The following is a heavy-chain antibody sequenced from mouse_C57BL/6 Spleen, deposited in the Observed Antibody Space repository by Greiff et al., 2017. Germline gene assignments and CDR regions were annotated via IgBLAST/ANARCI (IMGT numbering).Heavy chain of an antibody. J-gene: IGHJ2*01. CDR3: ATAFWDYFDY. CDR2: ISSGSSTI. Sequence: EVKLVESGGGLVKPGGSLKLSCAASGFTFSDYGMHWVRQAPEQGLEWVAYISSGSSTIYYADTVKGRFTISRDNAKNTLFLQMTSLRSEDTAMYYCATAFWDYFDYWGQGTTLTVSS. D-gene: IGHD4-1*01. V-gene: IGHV5-17*01. CDR1: GFTFSDYG.